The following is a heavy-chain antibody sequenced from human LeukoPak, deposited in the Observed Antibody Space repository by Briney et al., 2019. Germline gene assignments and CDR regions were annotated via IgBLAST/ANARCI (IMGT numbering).Heavy chain of an antibody. Sequence: ASVKVSCKASGYTFTTFDISWVRQAPGQGLEWMGWISTYNGNTNYAQNLQGRVTMTRDTSTSTVYMELSSLRSEDTAVYYCAREPGTLRDYFDYWGQGTLVTVSS. CDR1: GYTFTTFD. D-gene: IGHD1-7*01. CDR2: ISTYNGNT. CDR3: AREPGTLRDYFDY. J-gene: IGHJ4*02. V-gene: IGHV1-18*01.